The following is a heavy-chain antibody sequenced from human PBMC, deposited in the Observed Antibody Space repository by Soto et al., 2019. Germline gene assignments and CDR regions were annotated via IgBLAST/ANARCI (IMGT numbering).Heavy chain of an antibody. J-gene: IGHJ6*02. CDR3: AKDEKDYYGMYV. V-gene: IGHV3-30*18. Sequence: QVQLVESGGGVVQPGRSLRLSCAASGFTFSSYGMHWVRQAPGKGLEWVAVISYDGSNKYYADSVQGRFTISRDNSKNRLYLQMNSMRAEDTAVYYCAKDEKDYYGMYVWGQGTTVPVSS. CDR1: GFTFSSYG. CDR2: ISYDGSNK.